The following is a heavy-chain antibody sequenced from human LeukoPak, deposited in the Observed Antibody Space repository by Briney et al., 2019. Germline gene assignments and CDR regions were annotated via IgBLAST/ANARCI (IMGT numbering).Heavy chain of an antibody. Sequence: PSETLSLTCTVSGVSISSSNSYWGWIRQPPGKGLEWIGSIYYSGNTYYNASLKSQVSISIDTPKNQFSLRLTSVTAAATAVYYCARQTGSGLFILPGGQGTLVTVSS. CDR1: GVSISSSNSY. V-gene: IGHV4-39*01. D-gene: IGHD3/OR15-3a*01. J-gene: IGHJ4*02. CDR2: IYYSGNT. CDR3: ARQTGSGLFILP.